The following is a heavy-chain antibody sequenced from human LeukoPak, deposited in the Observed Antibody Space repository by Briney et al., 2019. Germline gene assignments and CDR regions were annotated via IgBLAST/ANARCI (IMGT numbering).Heavy chain of an antibody. V-gene: IGHV3-21*01. CDR3: ARDRSPWWPTDY. CDR1: GFTFSSYC. D-gene: IGHD2-15*01. CDR2: ISSSSYI. Sequence: GGSLRLSCAASGFTFSSYCMNWVRQAPGKGLEWVSSISSSSYIYYADSVKGRFTISRDNAKNSLYLQMNSLRAEDTAVYYCARDRSPWWPTDYWGQGTLVTVSS. J-gene: IGHJ4*02.